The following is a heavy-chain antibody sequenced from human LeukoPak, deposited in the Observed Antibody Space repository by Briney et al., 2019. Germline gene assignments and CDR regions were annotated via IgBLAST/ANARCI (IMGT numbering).Heavy chain of an antibody. D-gene: IGHD3-9*01. Sequence: PSETLSLTCTVSGGSISSYYWSWIRQPPGKGLEWIGYIYYSGSTNYNPSLKSRVTISVDTSKNQFSLKLSSVTAADTAMYYCARLPNILTGYYFDYWGQGTLVTVSS. CDR1: GGSISSYY. CDR2: IYYSGST. CDR3: ARLPNILTGYYFDY. J-gene: IGHJ4*02. V-gene: IGHV4-59*01.